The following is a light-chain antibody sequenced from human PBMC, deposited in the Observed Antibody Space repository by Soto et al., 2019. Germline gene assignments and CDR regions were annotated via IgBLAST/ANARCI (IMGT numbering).Light chain of an antibody. CDR3: AAWDDSLNGVA. J-gene: IGLJ3*02. V-gene: IGLV1-44*01. CDR1: DPNIGKNT. Sequence: QSVLTQPPSVSGTPGQRVFISCSGSDPNIGKNTVNWYQQFPGTAPKLLIYNTDQRPSGVPDRFSGSKSVTSASLAISGLQSGDEGDYYCAAWDDSLNGVAFGGGTQLTVL. CDR2: NTD.